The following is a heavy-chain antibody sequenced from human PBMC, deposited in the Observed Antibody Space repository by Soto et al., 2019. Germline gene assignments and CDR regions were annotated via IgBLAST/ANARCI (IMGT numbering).Heavy chain of an antibody. V-gene: IGHV4-31*03. D-gene: IGHD2-2*02. J-gene: IGHJ4*02. Sequence: QVQLQESGPGLVKPSQTLSLTCTVSGGSISSGDYYWSWIRQHPGEGLEWIGYIYYSGTTYYNPSLKSRVTISVDTSKNQFSLNLSSVTAADTAVYYCASRNMGLYYFDFWGQGTLVTVSS. CDR1: GGSISSGDYY. CDR3: ASRNMGLYYFDF. CDR2: IYYSGTT.